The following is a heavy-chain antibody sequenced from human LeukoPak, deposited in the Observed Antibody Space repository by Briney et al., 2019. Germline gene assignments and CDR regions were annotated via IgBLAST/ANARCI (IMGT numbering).Heavy chain of an antibody. V-gene: IGHV4-39*01. J-gene: IGHJ1*01. CDR1: GGAISSSSYN. CDR3: ARLSKSLEYFQH. Sequence: PSETLSLTCTVSGGAISSSSYNWGWIRQPPGKGLEWIGSIYYSGSTYYNPSLKSRVTISVDTSKNQFSLKLSSVTAADTAVYYCARLSKSLEYFQHWGQGTLVTVSS. CDR2: IYYSGST.